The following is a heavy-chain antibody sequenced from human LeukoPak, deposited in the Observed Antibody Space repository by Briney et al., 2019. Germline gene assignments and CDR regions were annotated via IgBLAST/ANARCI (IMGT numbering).Heavy chain of an antibody. CDR1: GFTFSSYS. CDR2: ISSSSSYI. D-gene: IGHD5-18*01. CDR3: ARLEYSYGPNFGY. V-gene: IGHV3-21*01. J-gene: IGHJ4*02. Sequence: GGSLRLSCAASGFTFSSYSMNWVRQAPGKGLEWVSSISSSSSYIYYADSVKGRFTISRDNAKNSLYLQMNSLRAEDTAVYYCARLEYSYGPNFGYWGQGTLVTVSS.